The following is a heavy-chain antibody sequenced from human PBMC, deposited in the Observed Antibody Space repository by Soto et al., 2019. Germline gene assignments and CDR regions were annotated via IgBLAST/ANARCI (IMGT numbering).Heavy chain of an antibody. CDR1: GYTFTSYG. Sequence: ASVKVSCKASGYTFTSYGISWVRQAPGQGLEWMGWISAYSGNTNYAQKLQGRVTMTTDTSTSTAYMELRSLRSDDTAVYYCARKNGLSGSGWFDPWGQGTLVTVSS. CDR2: ISAYSGNT. D-gene: IGHD3-10*01. CDR3: ARKNGLSGSGWFDP. V-gene: IGHV1-18*01. J-gene: IGHJ5*02.